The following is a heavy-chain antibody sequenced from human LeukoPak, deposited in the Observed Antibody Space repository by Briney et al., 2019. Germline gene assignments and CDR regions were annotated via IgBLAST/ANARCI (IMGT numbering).Heavy chain of an antibody. D-gene: IGHD2-15*01. CDR2: IKSDGSSS. J-gene: IGHJ6*02. CDR3: AKEASDSGSCFLCYYYYGMDV. Sequence: GGSLRLSCAASGFTFSSYFWMHWVRQAPGKGLVWVSRIKSDGSSSTYADSVKGRFTISRDNAKNTLYLQMNSLRAEDTAVYYCAKEASDSGSCFLCYYYYGMDVWGQGTTVTVSS. V-gene: IGHV3-74*01. CDR1: GFTFSSYFW.